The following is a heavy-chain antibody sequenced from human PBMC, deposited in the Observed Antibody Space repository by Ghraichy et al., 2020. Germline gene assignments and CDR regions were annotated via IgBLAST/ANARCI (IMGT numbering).Heavy chain of an antibody. CDR1: GASIPSPHW. CDR2: VFHSGST. D-gene: IGHD3-10*01. J-gene: IGHJ6*02. V-gene: IGHV4-4*02. CDR3: VRVRSRGGLDV. Sequence: SETLSLTCAVSGASIPSPHWWSWVRQTPEKGLEWIGEVFHSGSTNYSPSLESRITILVDKSKNLFSLKMTSVTAADTAMYYCVRVRSRGGLDVWGQGTTVTVSS.